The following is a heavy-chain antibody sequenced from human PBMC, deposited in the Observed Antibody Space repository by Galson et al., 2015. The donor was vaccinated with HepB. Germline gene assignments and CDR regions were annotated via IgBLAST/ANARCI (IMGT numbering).Heavy chain of an antibody. CDR1: GYTFTSYG. V-gene: IGHV1-18*01. CDR3: ARSIVATIGYYYYYIDV. CDR2: ISAYNGNT. Sequence: SVKVSCKASGYTFTSYGISWVRQAPGQGLEWMGWISAYNGNTNYAQKLQGGVTMTTDTSTSTAYMELRSLRSDDTAVYYCARSIVATIGYYYYYIDVWGKGTTVTVSS. D-gene: IGHD5-12*01. J-gene: IGHJ6*03.